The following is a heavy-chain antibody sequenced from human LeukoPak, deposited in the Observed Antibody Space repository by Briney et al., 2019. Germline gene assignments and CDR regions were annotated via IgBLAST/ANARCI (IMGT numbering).Heavy chain of an antibody. J-gene: IGHJ1*01. D-gene: IGHD3-22*01. Sequence: GGSLRLSCEASGFTVSSFEINWVRQAPGKGLEWVSYISSSGGTMDYADSVKGRFTDSRDNGKKLVHLQLNSLRAEDTAVYYCARDLRGYPYWGQGTLVTVSS. V-gene: IGHV3-48*03. CDR1: GFTVSSFE. CDR3: ARDLRGYPY. CDR2: ISSSGGTM.